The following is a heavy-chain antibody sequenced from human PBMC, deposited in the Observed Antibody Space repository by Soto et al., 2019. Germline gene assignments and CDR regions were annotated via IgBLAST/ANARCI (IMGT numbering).Heavy chain of an antibody. CDR2: INPSGGST. D-gene: IGHD3-3*01. J-gene: IGHJ6*02. CDR3: ARSVLRFLEWLLAHNYGMDV. CDR1: GYTFTSYY. V-gene: IGHV1-46*01. Sequence: ASVKVSCKASGYTFTSYYMHWVRQAPGQVLEWMGIINPSGGSTSYAQKFQGRVTMTRDTSTSTVYMELSSLRSEDTAVYYCARSVLRFLEWLLAHNYGMDVWGQGTTVTVSS.